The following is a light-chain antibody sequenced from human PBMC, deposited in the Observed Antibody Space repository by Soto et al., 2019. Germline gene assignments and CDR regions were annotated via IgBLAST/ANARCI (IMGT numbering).Light chain of an antibody. CDR1: QSITNN. J-gene: IGKJ2*01. V-gene: IGKV3-15*01. CDR3: QQYNDWPPST. Sequence: EIVMTQSPATLSVSPGERATLSCRASQSITNNLAWYQQKPGQAPRLIIYGASTGATAIPARFSGSGFGTEFTLTISSLQSEDFAVYYCQQYNDWPPSTFGQGTKVEI. CDR2: GAS.